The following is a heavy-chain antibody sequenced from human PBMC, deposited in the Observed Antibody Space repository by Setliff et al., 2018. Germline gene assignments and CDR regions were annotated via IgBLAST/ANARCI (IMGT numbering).Heavy chain of an antibody. Sequence: SETLSLTCTVSGGSITSGSFYWSWIRQPAGKKLEWIGRIHASGSPDYNPSFKSRVTISRDTSTNQFSLKLGSVTADDTAVYYCARDGAYCSGGSCYSFDYWGPGTPVTVSS. D-gene: IGHD2-15*01. CDR2: IHASGSP. CDR3: ARDGAYCSGGSCYSFDY. CDR1: GGSITSGSFY. J-gene: IGHJ4*02. V-gene: IGHV4-61*02.